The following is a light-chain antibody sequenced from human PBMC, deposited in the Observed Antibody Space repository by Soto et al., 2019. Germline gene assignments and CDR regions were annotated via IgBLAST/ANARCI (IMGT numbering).Light chain of an antibody. J-gene: IGLJ3*02. CDR2: EVD. V-gene: IGLV2-23*02. CDR3: CSYVGSRAV. Sequence: QSALTQPASVSGSPGQSITISCTGTSSDVGSYNFVSWYEQHPGKAPKLMIYEVDKRPSGVSNRFSGSKSGNTASLTISVLQAEDEADYYCCSYVGSRAVFVGGTKLTVL. CDR1: SSDVGSYNF.